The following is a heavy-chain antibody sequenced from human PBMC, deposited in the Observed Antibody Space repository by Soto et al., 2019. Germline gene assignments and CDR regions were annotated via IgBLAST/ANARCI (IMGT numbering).Heavy chain of an antibody. D-gene: IGHD2-2*01. CDR2: IYYSGST. Sequence: SETLSLTCTVSGGSISSYYWSWIRQPPGKGLEWIGYIYYSGSTNYNPSLKSRVTISVDTSKNQFSLKLSSVTAADTAVYYCARGPSYYYQLEYYYGMDVWGQGTKGTVSS. CDR1: GGSISSYY. J-gene: IGHJ6*02. CDR3: ARGPSYYYQLEYYYGMDV. V-gene: IGHV4-59*01.